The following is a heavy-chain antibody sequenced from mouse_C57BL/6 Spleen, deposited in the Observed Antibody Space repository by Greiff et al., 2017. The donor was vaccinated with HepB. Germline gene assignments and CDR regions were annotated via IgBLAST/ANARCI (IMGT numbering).Heavy chain of an antibody. Sequence: VQLQQSGPELVKPGASVKISCKASGYTFTDYYMNWVKQSHGKSLEWIGDINPNNGGTSYNQKFTGKATLTVDKSSSTAYMELRSLTSEDSAVYYCARSAPYYGSSYFDYWGQGTTLTVSS. CDR1: GYTFTDYY. J-gene: IGHJ2*01. V-gene: IGHV1-26*01. D-gene: IGHD1-1*01. CDR3: ARSAPYYGSSYFDY. CDR2: INPNNGGT.